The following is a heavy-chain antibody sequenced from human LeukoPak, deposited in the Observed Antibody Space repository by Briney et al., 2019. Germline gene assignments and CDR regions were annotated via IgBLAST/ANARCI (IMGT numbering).Heavy chain of an antibody. CDR2: INPNSGGT. CDR1: GYTFTGYY. J-gene: IGHJ5*02. CDR3: ARSLPNSSGYYAGWFDP. D-gene: IGHD3-22*01. V-gene: IGHV1-2*02. Sequence: ASVKVSRKASGYTFTGYYMHWVRQAPGQGLAWMGWINPNSGGTNYAQKFQGKVTMTRDTSISTAYMELSRLRSEDTAVYCCARSLPNSSGYYAGWFDPWGQGTLVSVSS.